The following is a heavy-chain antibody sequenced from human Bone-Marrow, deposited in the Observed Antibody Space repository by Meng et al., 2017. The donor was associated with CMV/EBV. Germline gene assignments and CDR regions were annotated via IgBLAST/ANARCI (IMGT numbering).Heavy chain of an antibody. CDR2: TVYGGNT. V-gene: IGHV4-61*10. Sequence: TVSGGCVSSGRSQCHGSRQTTGKGDEWIRQTVYGGNTNYYPALKSRLTISVDSTTKQFSLNFNSVTAADTAIYYCAGRLLGYGGRGPWGQGTLVTVSS. CDR1: GGCVSSGRSQ. D-gene: IGHD3-22*01. J-gene: IGHJ5*02. CDR3: AGRLLGYGGRGP.